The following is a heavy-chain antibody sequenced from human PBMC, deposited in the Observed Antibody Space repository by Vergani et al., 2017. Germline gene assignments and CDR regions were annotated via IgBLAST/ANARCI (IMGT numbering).Heavy chain of an antibody. CDR2: LTGGGGST. D-gene: IGHD1-26*01. V-gene: IGHV3-23*01. CDR3: VKDAGSYENFFDS. J-gene: IGHJ4*02. CDR1: GFTFSTYA. Sequence: EVQLLESGGSLKQPGGSVRLSCAASGFTFSTYAMHWVRQAPGKGREWVSALTGGGGSTYYADSFKGRFIISRDNARDTLYLQRNSLRPEDTATYYCVKDAGSYENFFDSWGQGTLVTVSS.